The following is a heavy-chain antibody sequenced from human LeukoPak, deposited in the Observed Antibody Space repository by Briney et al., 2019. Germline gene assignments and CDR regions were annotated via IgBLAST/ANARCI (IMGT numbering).Heavy chain of an antibody. J-gene: IGHJ3*01. CDR2: QTANSDDT. D-gene: IGHD4-17*01. CDR1: GFAFSAYA. V-gene: IGHV3-23*01. CDR3: GRDPNGNYVGAFEF. Sequence: GGSLRLSCTASGFAFSAYAMTWVRQVPGKGLEWVSSQTANSDDTTYADSVRGRFTMSRDNSKNSLYLQMNNLRAGDTATYYCGRDPNGNYVGAFEFWGQGTLVTVSS.